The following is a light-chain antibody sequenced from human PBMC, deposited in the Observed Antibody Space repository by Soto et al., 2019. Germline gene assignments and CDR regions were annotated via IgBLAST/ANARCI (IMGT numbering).Light chain of an antibody. Sequence: DIQMTQSPSTLSASVGERVTITCRASQSISSWLAWYQQKPGKAPKLLIYAASTLQSGVPSRFSGSGSGTDFTLTISCLQSDDFAVYFCQQYNNWPPWKFGHGTKVDIK. V-gene: IGKV1-5*01. J-gene: IGKJ1*01. CDR3: QQYNNWPPWK. CDR1: QSISSW. CDR2: AAS.